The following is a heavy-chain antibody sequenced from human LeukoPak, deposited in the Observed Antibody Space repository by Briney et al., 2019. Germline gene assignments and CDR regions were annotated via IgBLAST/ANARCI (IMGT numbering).Heavy chain of an antibody. Sequence: KPGGSLRLSCAASGFTFSSYSMNWVRQAPGKGPEWVSSISSSSSYIYYADSAKGRFTISRDNAKNSLYLQMNSLRAEDTAVYYCARGGIAGDYWGQGTLVTVSS. CDR1: GFTFSSYS. CDR3: ARGGIAGDY. D-gene: IGHD6-13*01. J-gene: IGHJ4*02. V-gene: IGHV3-21*01. CDR2: ISSSSSYI.